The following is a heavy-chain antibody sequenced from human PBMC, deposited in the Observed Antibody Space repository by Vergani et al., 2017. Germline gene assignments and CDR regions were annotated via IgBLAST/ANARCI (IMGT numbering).Heavy chain of an antibody. Sequence: QVQLVQSGTEVKKPGASVKVSCKASGYTFTAHDIHWGRQAPGQGLEWMGRINPDDGATTYPPNFRGRVTVTGDTSISTAYMELRNLISDDTAIYYCAREAGMVVIDYWGQGSLVIVSS. J-gene: IGHJ4*02. CDR2: INPDDGAT. D-gene: IGHD3-22*01. V-gene: IGHV1-2*06. CDR3: AREAGMVVIDY. CDR1: GYTFTAHD.